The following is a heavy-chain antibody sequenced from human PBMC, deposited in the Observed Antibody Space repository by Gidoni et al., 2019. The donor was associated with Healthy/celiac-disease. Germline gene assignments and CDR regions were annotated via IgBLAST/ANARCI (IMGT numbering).Heavy chain of an antibody. J-gene: IGHJ3*02. V-gene: IGHV3-21*01. CDR1: GFTFSSYS. CDR2: ISSSSSYI. D-gene: IGHD4-17*01. CDR3: ARFMTTVTTDDAFDI. Sequence: EVQLVESGGGLVKPGGSLRLSSAASGFTFSSYSMNWVRQAPGKGLEWVSSISSSSSYIYYADSVKGRFTISRDNAKNSLYLQMNSLRAEDTAVYYCARFMTTVTTDDAFDIWGQGTMVTVSS.